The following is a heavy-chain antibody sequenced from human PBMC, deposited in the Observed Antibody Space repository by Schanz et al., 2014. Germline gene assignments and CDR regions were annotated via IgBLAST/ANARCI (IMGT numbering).Heavy chain of an antibody. D-gene: IGHD1-26*01. J-gene: IGHJ4*02. CDR1: GFMFSSYG. Sequence: EVKMVESGGGLVKPGGSLRLSCAASGFMFSSYGMHWVRQVPGKGLEWVSYISGSSRTIYYADSMKGRFTVSRDNAENALYLQINSLRAENTGLYFCARGGSGSHYRIDYWGQGTLVTVSS. CDR3: ARGGSGSHYRIDY. V-gene: IGHV3-48*01. CDR2: ISGSSRTI.